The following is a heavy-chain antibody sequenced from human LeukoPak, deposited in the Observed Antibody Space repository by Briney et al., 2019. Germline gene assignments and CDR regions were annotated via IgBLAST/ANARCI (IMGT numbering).Heavy chain of an antibody. Sequence: PGGSLRLSCAASGFTFNSYAMSWVRQAPWERLQWVSGISDSGGNTYYADSVRGWFTISRDNSKSTLYLQMNSLRAEDTAVYYCARHRSSWLIDYWGQGTLVTVSS. CDR1: GFTFNSYA. CDR2: ISDSGGNT. J-gene: IGHJ4*02. V-gene: IGHV3-23*01. D-gene: IGHD6-6*01. CDR3: ARHRSSWLIDY.